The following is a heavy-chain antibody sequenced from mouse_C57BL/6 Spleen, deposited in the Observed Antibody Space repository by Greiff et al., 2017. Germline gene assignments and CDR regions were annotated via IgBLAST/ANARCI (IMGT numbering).Heavy chain of an antibody. V-gene: IGHV1-55*01. D-gene: IGHD1-1*01. CDR3: ARGSTTVVATRYFDV. J-gene: IGHJ1*03. CDR2: IYPGSGST. Sequence: VQLQQSGAELVKPGASVKMSCKASGYTFTSYWITWVKQRPGQGLEWIGDIYPGSGSTNYNETFKSKDTLTVDTSSSTAYMQLSSLTSEDSAVYYCARGSTTVVATRYFDVWGTGTTVTVSS. CDR1: GYTFTSYW.